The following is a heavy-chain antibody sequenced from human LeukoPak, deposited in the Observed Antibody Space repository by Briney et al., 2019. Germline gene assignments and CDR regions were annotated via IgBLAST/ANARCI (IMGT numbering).Heavy chain of an antibody. CDR2: ISGSGGST. V-gene: IGHV3-23*01. Sequence: GGSLRLSCAASGFTFSSYAMSWVRQASGKGLEWVSVISGSGGSTYYADSVKDRFTISRDNSNNTLYLQMNSLRAEDTAVYYCAKLGGSTSCCDAFDIWGQGTMVTVYS. CDR3: AKLGGSTSCCDAFDI. D-gene: IGHD2-2*01. CDR1: GFTFSSYA. J-gene: IGHJ3*02.